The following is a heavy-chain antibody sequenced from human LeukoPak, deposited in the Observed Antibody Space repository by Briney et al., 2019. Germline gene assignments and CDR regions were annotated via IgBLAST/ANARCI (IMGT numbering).Heavy chain of an antibody. CDR2: IYYSGST. Sequence: PSKTLSLTCTVSGGSISSSSYYWGWIRQPPGKGLEWIGSIYYSGSTYYNPSLKSRVTISVDTSKNQFSLKLSSVTAADTAVYYCARHIATSGSYVDYWGQGTLVTVSS. CDR1: GGSISSSSYY. D-gene: IGHD1-26*01. J-gene: IGHJ4*02. V-gene: IGHV4-39*01. CDR3: ARHIATSGSYVDY.